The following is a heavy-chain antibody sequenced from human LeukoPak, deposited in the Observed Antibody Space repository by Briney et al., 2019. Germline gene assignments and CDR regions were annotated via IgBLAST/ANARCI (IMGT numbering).Heavy chain of an antibody. CDR3: ATLAWYALADFDY. D-gene: IGHD6-13*01. CDR2: INPSGGST. J-gene: IGHJ4*02. V-gene: IGHV1-46*01. CDR1: GYTFTSYY. Sequence: ASVKVSCKASGYTFTSYYMHWVRQAPGQGLEWMGIINPSGGSTSYAQKFQGRVTMTEDTSTDTAYMELSSLRSEDTAVYYCATLAWYALADFDYWGQGTLVTVSS.